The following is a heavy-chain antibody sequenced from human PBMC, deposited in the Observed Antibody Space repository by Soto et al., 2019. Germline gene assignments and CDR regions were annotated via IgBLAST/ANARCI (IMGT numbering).Heavy chain of an antibody. CDR1: GGSISSYY. J-gene: IGHJ5*02. CDR2: IYYSGST. D-gene: IGHD6-13*01. V-gene: IGHV4-59*08. CDR3: ARHGGRSSSGYASGWFDP. Sequence: QVQLQESGPGLVKPSETLSLTCTVSGGSISSYYWSWIRQPPGKGLGWIGYIYYSGSTDYNPSLRRRVTISVDAAKNQFSLKLSSVTAADTAVYYCARHGGRSSSGYASGWFDPWGQGTLVTVSS.